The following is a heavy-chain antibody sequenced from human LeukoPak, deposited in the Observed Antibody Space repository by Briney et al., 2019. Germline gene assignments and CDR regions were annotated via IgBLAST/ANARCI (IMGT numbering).Heavy chain of an antibody. J-gene: IGHJ5*02. Sequence: PSETLSLTCTVSGYSISSGYYWGWIRQPPGKGLEWIGSIYHSGSTYYNPSLKSRVTISVDTSKNQFSLKLSSVTAADTAVYYCARGIPTLHSLGGNWFDPWGQGTLVTVSS. CDR1: GYSISSGYY. CDR3: ARGIPTLHSLGGNWFDP. V-gene: IGHV4-38-2*02. D-gene: IGHD1-26*01. CDR2: IYHSGST.